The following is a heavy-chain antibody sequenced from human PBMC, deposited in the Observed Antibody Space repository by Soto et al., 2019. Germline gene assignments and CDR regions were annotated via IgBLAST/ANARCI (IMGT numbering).Heavy chain of an antibody. D-gene: IGHD1-26*01. CDR1: GFTFSSYG. CDR3: ARERIVGATTGVKGY. Sequence: GGFLRLSCAASGFTFSSYGMHWVRQAPGKGLEWVAVIWYDGSNKYYADSVKGRFTISRDNSKNTLYLQMNSLRAEDTAVYYCARERIVGATTGVKGYWGQGTLVTVSS. CDR2: IWYDGSNK. J-gene: IGHJ4*02. V-gene: IGHV3-33*01.